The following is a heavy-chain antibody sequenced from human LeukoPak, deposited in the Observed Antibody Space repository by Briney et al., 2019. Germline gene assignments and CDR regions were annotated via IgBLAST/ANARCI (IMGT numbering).Heavy chain of an antibody. V-gene: IGHV4-39*07. CDR3: ARDYGDYGNWYFDL. CDR1: GGSISSSGQY. D-gene: IGHD4-17*01. J-gene: IGHJ2*01. CDR2: IYYSGST. Sequence: SETLSLTCTVSGGSISSSGQYWGWIRQPPGKGLEWIGTIYYSGSTYYNPSLKSRVTISVDTSKNQFSLKLSSVTAADTAVYYCARDYGDYGNWYFDLWGRGTLVTVSS.